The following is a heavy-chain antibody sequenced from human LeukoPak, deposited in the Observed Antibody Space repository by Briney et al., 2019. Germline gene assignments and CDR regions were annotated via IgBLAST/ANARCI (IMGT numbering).Heavy chain of an antibody. D-gene: IGHD5-24*01. V-gene: IGHV3-21*01. J-gene: IGHJ4*02. Sequence: GGSLRLSCAASGFDFSSYTMNWVRQAPGKGLEWVSSISASSAYILYADSVKGRFTVSRDNAKSSLFLQMDRLSVEDTAVYYCARESATSSFSFDSWGQGVLVPVSS. CDR3: ARESATSSFSFDS. CDR2: ISASSAYI. CDR1: GFDFSSYT.